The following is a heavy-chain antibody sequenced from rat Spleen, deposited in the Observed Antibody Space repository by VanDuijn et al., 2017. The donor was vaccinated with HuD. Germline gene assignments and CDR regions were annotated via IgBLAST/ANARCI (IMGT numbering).Heavy chain of an antibody. J-gene: IGHJ2*01. Sequence: EVQLVETGGGLVQPGKSLKLSCVASGFTFSSYWMYWVRQAPGKGLEWVSSISNDGVNTYYPDSVKGRFTISRDNAENIVFLRMNSLKSEDTATYYCAVAWYGYWGQGVMVTVSS. CDR1: GFTFSSYW. CDR3: AVAWYGY. D-gene: IGHD1-7*01. V-gene: IGHV5-58*01. CDR2: ISNDGVNT.